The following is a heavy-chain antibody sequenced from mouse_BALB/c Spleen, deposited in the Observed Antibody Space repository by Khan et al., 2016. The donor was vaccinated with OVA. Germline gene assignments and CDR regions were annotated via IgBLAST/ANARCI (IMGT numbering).Heavy chain of an antibody. J-gene: IGHJ4*01. CDR2: INPSSGYT. V-gene: IGHV1-4*01. Sequence: VQLQESGAELARPGASVKMSCKASGYTFTTYTIHWVKQRPGQGLEWIGYINPSSGYTDYNKKFKDKATLTADKSSSTAYMQLSSLTSEDSAVYYCARGTFYIMDYWGQGTSVTVSS. CDR1: GYTFTTYT. D-gene: IGHD1-3*01. CDR3: ARGTFYIMDY.